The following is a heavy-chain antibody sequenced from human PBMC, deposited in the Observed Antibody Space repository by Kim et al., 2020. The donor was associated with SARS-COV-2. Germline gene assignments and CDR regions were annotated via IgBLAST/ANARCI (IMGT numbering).Heavy chain of an antibody. D-gene: IGHD6-13*01. J-gene: IGHJ6*02. CDR1: GYSFTSYW. V-gene: IGHV5-51*01. CDR3: ARQGAAARSAYGMDV. CDR2: IYPGDSDT. Sequence: GESLKISCKGSGYSFTSYWIGWVRQMPGKGLEWMGIIYPGDSDTRYSPSFQGQVTISADKSISTAYLQWSSLKASDTAMYYCARQGAAARSAYGMDVWGQGTTVTVSS.